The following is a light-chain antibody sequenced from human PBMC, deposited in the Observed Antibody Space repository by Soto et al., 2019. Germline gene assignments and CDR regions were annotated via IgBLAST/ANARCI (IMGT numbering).Light chain of an antibody. CDR1: QSVDSSF. Sequence: EIVLTQSPGSLSLSPGERATLSCRASQSVDSSFFAWYQQKPGQAPRLLIYGASNRATGIPDRFSGRGSGTDFTLISTGLAPEDFAVYYCQQYVSSVTFGQGTKVEIK. J-gene: IGKJ1*01. CDR2: GAS. V-gene: IGKV3-20*01. CDR3: QQYVSSVT.